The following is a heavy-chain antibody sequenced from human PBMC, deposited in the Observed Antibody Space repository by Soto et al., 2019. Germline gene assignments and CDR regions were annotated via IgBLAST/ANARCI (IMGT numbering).Heavy chain of an antibody. V-gene: IGHV1-18*01. J-gene: IGHJ6*02. CDR3: AMVDNNLSPAPQDV. CDR2: ISPYSGNT. CDR1: GYIFVNYG. Sequence: QVQLVQSGDEVRKPGSSVKVSCKASGYIFVNYGIAWVRQAPGQGLEWMGWISPYSGNTHYASKVQGRLTMTTDTSTITGYMDRGSLTSDDTAVYYCAMVDNNLSPAPQDVWGQGTTVTVSS. D-gene: IGHD5-12*01.